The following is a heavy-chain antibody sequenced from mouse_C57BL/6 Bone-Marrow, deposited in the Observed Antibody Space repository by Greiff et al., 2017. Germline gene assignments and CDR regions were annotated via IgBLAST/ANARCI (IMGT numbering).Heavy chain of an antibody. J-gene: IGHJ2*01. V-gene: IGHV14-4*01. CDR3: SSFDGNYFDF. Sequence: EVQRVESGAELVRPGASVKLSCTASGFNIKDDYIHWVKQRPEQGLEWIGWIDPEIGDTEYASKFQGKATITSDTSSNTAYLQLSSLTSEDTAVYYCSSFDGNYFDFWGQGTPRTVAS. CDR1: GFNIKDDY. D-gene: IGHD2-3*01. CDR2: IDPEIGDT.